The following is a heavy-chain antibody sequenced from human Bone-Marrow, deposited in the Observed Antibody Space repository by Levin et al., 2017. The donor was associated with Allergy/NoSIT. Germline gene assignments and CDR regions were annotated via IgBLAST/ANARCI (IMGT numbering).Heavy chain of an antibody. CDR2: IKQDGSEN. CDR3: ARDHRISAAGTPFDY. V-gene: IGHV3-7*01. Sequence: GGSLRLSCAASGFTFSSYWMSWVRQAPGKGLEWVANIKQDGSENYYVDSVKGRFTISRDNAKNSLYLQMNSLRAEDTAVYYCARDHRISAAGTPFDYWGQGTLVTVSS. D-gene: IGHD6-13*01. CDR1: GFTFSSYW. J-gene: IGHJ4*02.